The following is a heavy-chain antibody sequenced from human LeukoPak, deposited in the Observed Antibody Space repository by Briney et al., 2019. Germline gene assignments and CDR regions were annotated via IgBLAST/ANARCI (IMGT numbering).Heavy chain of an antibody. CDR2: INHSGST. CDR1: GGSISSYY. V-gene: IGHV4-34*01. D-gene: IGHD4-17*01. CDR3: ARAYGDYVGNWFDP. Sequence: SETLSLTCTVSGGSISSYYWSWIRQPPGKGLEWIGEINHSGSTNYNPSLKSRVTISVDTSKNQFSLKLSSVTAADTAVYYCARAYGDYVGNWFDPWGQGTLVTVSS. J-gene: IGHJ5*02.